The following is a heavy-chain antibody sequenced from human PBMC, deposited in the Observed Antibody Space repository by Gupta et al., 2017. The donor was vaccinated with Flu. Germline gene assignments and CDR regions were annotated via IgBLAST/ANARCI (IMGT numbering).Heavy chain of an antibody. Sequence: NYFLSWVRQAPGKGLEWVSNIFNDGAIYYADSVKGRFTISRDSSKNTFYLQMDSLRTEDTAVYFCAGGDLDYWGQGTLVTVSS. CDR1: NYF. CDR3: AGGDLDY. V-gene: IGHV3-53*01. J-gene: IGHJ4*02. CDR2: IFNDGAI.